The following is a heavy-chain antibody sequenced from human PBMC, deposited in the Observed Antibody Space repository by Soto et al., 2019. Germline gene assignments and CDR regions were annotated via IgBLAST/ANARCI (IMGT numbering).Heavy chain of an antibody. D-gene: IGHD4-4*01. V-gene: IGHV3-21*01. CDR3: ERDSNTVTTGLWFDP. Sequence: GGSLSLSCAASGFTFSSYSMNWVRQAPGKGLEWVSSISSSSSYIYYADSVKGRFTISRDNAKNSLYLQMNSLRAEDTAVYYCERDSNTVTTGLWFDPWGQGTLVTVSS. J-gene: IGHJ5*02. CDR1: GFTFSSYS. CDR2: ISSSSSYI.